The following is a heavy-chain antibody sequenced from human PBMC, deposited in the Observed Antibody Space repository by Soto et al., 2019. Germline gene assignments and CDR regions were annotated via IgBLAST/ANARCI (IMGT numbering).Heavy chain of an antibody. CDR2: IYYSGST. V-gene: IGHV4-39*01. J-gene: IGHJ4*02. Sequence: PSETLSLTCTVSGGSISSSSYYWGWIRQPPGKGLERIGSIYYSGSTYYNPSLKSRVTISVDTSKNQFSLKLSSVTAADTAVYYCARQLGNVDYWGQGTLVTVSS. CDR1: GGSISSSSYY. CDR3: ARQLGNVDY.